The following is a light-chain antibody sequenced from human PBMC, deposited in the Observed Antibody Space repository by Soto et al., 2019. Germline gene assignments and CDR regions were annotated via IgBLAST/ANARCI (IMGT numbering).Light chain of an antibody. CDR1: KSVLYSSNNKND. Sequence: DIVMTQSPDSLAVSLGERATINCKSSKSVLYSSNNKNDLAWYQQKPGQPPKLLIYWASTRESGVPDRFSGSGSGTDFTLTISSLQAEDVAVYYCQQYYSPPWTFGQGTKVEIK. CDR2: WAS. V-gene: IGKV4-1*01. CDR3: QQYYSPPWT. J-gene: IGKJ1*01.